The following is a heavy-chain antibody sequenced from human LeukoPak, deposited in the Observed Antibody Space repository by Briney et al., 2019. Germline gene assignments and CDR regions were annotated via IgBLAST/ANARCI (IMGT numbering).Heavy chain of an antibody. CDR2: IYSGGGT. D-gene: IGHD4-17*01. J-gene: IGHJ4*02. Sequence: PGGSLRLSCAASGFTVSNTYMSWVRQAPGKGLEWVSLIYSGGGTYHADSVKGRFTISRDNSKNTLYLQMNSLRAEDTAVYYCARESGDYRSVDYWGQGTLVTVSS. V-gene: IGHV3-53*01. CDR3: ARESGDYRSVDY. CDR1: GFTVSNTY.